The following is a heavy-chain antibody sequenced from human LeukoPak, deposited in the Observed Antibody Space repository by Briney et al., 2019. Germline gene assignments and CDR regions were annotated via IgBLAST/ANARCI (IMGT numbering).Heavy chain of an antibody. D-gene: IGHD1-26*01. V-gene: IGHV4-4*02. CDR3: ARFVGANYFDY. CDR1: GGSISSSNW. CDR2: IYYSGST. Sequence: PSETLSLTCVVSGGSISSSNWWGWVRQPPGKGLEWIGYIYYSGSTNYNPSLKSRVTISVDTSKNQFSLKLSSVTAADTAVYYCARFVGANYFDYWGQGTLVTVSS. J-gene: IGHJ4*02.